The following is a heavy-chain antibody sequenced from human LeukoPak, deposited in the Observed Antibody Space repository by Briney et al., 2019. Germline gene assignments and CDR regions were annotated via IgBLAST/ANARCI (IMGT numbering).Heavy chain of an antibody. CDR2: IIPIFGTA. D-gene: IGHD2-2*01. CDR3: ARAKPYCSSTSCYEDHDAFDI. CDR1: GGTFSSYA. V-gene: IGHV1-69*13. J-gene: IGHJ3*02. Sequence: SVKVSCKASGGTFSSYAISWVRQAPGQGLEWMGGIIPIFGTANYAQKLQGRVTITADESTSTAYMELSSLRSEDTAVYYCARAKPYCSSTSCYEDHDAFDIWGQGTMVTVSS.